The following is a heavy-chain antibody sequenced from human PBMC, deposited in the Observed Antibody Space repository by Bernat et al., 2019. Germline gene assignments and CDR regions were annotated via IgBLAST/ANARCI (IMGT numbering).Heavy chain of an antibody. CDR2: IWYDGSNK. D-gene: IGHD2-15*01. CDR1: GFTFSSYG. V-gene: IGHV3-33*01. CDR3: ARDSLAEAQSESDDAFDI. J-gene: IGHJ3*02. Sequence: QVQLVESGGGVVQPGRSLRLSCAASGFTFSSYGMHWVRQAPGKGLEWVAVIWYDGSNKYYADSVKDRFTISRDNSKNTLYLQMNSLRAEDTAVYYCARDSLAEAQSESDDAFDIWGQGTMVTVSS.